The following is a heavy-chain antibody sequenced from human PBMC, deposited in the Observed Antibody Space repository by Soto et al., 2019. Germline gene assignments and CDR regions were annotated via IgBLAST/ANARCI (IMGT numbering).Heavy chain of an antibody. CDR2: ISAYNGNT. V-gene: IGHV1-18*01. Sequence: GASVKVSCKASGYTFTSYAISWVRQAPGQGLEWMGWISAYNGNTNYAQKLQGRVTMTTDTSTSTAYMELRSLRSDDTAVYYCARDPGGYGDYLKGGYYYGMDVWGQGTTVTVSS. J-gene: IGHJ6*02. CDR1: GYTFTSYA. CDR3: ARDPGGYGDYLKGGYYYGMDV. D-gene: IGHD4-17*01.